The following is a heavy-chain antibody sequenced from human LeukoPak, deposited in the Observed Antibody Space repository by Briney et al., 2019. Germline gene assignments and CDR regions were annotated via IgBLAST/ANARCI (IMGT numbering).Heavy chain of an antibody. CDR3: ARDHGITLVREIIEY. J-gene: IGHJ4*02. Sequence: APVKAYLMSSGYTLTSYGHSWVRPALGQRLARMGRISAYNGNTNYAQKLQGKVSMTTDLSTSTAYMELGSLRSDDTAVYCCARDHGITLVREIIEYWGQGTLVTGAS. CDR2: ISAYNGNT. CDR1: GYTLTSYG. V-gene: IGHV1-18*04. D-gene: IGHD3-10*01.